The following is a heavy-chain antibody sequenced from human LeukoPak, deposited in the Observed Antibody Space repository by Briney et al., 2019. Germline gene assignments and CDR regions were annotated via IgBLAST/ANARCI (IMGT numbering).Heavy chain of an antibody. V-gene: IGHV4-30-2*01. CDR3: ARAITIFGVVIYNDAFDI. Sequence: SETLSLTCAVSGGSISSGGYSWSWIRQPPGKGLEWIGYIYNSGSTYYNPSLKSRVTISVDRSKNQFSLKLSSVAAADTAVYYCARAITIFGVVIYNDAFDIWGQGTMVTVSS. CDR2: IYNSGST. D-gene: IGHD3-3*01. J-gene: IGHJ3*02. CDR1: GGSISSGGYS.